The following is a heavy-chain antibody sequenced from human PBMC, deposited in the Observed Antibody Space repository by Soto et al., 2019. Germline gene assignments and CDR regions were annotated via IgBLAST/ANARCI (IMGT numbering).Heavy chain of an antibody. CDR3: AKDCWSHGPGVVIIQPSDS. J-gene: IGHJ4*02. V-gene: IGHV3-30*18. CDR1: GFTFNTYG. Sequence: GGSLRLSCAASGFTFNTYGMHWVRQAPGKGLEWVALILYDGSNEYYADSVEGRFTISRDNSRNTLYLQMNSLRAEDTAVYYCAKDCWSHGPGVVIIQPSDSWGQGTLVTVSS. D-gene: IGHD3-3*01. CDR2: ILYDGSNE.